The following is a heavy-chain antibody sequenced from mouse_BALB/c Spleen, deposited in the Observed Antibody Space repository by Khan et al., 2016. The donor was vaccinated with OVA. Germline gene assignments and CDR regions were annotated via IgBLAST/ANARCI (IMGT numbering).Heavy chain of an antibody. Sequence: QIQLVQSGPELKKPGETVQISCKASGFTFTNYGMNWVKQAPGKGLKWMGWINTYTGEPAFADDFKGRFAFSLKTSVSPAYLQINSLKNEDTATYYCARVGYNGTMDCWGQGTSVTVSS. CDR3: ARVGYNGTMDC. CDR1: GFTFTNYG. CDR2: INTYTGEP. D-gene: IGHD2-14*01. V-gene: IGHV9-3-1*01. J-gene: IGHJ4*01.